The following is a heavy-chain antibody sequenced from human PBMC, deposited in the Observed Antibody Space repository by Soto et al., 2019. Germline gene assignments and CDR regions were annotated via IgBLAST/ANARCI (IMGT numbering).Heavy chain of an antibody. V-gene: IGHV1-2*02. Sequence: QVQLVQSGAEVKRPGASVKVSCKASGYMFTGFYLHWVRLAPGQGLEWMGWINPNNGVTTYAKTFQGRVTMTMDSSISTAYMELSSLRSDDTAVYFCAAAAIPVAGRHPDFWGQGTVVTVS. D-gene: IGHD6-19*01. CDR2: INPNNGVT. CDR3: AAAAIPVAGRHPDF. J-gene: IGHJ4*02. CDR1: GYMFTGFY.